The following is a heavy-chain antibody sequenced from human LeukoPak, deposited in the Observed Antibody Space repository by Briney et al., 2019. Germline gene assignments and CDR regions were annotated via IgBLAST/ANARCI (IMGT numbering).Heavy chain of an antibody. CDR1: GFTFSSYA. V-gene: IGHV3-23*01. CDR3: AKDIVVSGYYGMDV. Sequence: GESLRLSCAASGFTFSSYAMSWVRQAPGKGLEWVSSIRTNGGSTYYAGSVKGRFTISRDNSKNRLYLQMNSLRAEDTAVYYCAKDIVVSGYYGMDVWGQGTTVTVSS. CDR2: IRTNGGST. D-gene: IGHD2-21*01. J-gene: IGHJ6*02.